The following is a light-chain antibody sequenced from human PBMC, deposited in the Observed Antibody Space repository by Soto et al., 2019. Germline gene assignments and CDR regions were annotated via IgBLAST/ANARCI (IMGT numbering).Light chain of an antibody. J-gene: IGLJ1*01. CDR2: EVN. CDR1: SXDVGGYNY. V-gene: IGLV2-14*01. Sequence: QSVLAQPSSVSGSPGQSITISCTGTSXDVGGYNYVSWYQHHPGKGPKLIIYEVNNRPSGVSDRFSGSKSGNKASLTISNLEAEDESDYYCGSYTSTDTPFVFGTGTKGTVL. CDR3: GSYTSTDTPFV.